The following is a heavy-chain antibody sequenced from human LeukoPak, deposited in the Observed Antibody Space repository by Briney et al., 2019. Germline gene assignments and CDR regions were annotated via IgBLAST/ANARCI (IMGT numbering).Heavy chain of an antibody. V-gene: IGHV3-23*01. J-gene: IGHJ4*02. CDR3: AQGYSSGWYPY. CDR2: ISANGETT. CDR1: GFSVSSFG. Sequence: GGSLRLSCAVSGFSVSSFGMSWVRQAPGKGLEWISAISANGETTYYADSVKGRFIISRDNSKNTLYLQLSSLRAEDTAVYYCAQGYSSGWYPYWGQGSLVSVSS. D-gene: IGHD6-19*01.